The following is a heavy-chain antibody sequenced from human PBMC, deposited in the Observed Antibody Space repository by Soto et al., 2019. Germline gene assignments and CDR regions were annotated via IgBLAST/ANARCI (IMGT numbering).Heavy chain of an antibody. D-gene: IGHD2-15*01. Sequence: QVQLVQSGAEVKKPGSSVKVSCKASGGTFSSYAISWVRQAPGQGLEWMGGIIPIFGTANYAQKFQGRVTITADESTSTAYMELSSLRSEDTAVYYCAREDIVVVVAATVEDYYYYGMDVWGQGTTVTVSS. CDR2: IIPIFGTA. V-gene: IGHV1-69*12. CDR1: GGTFSSYA. CDR3: AREDIVVVVAATVEDYYYYGMDV. J-gene: IGHJ6*02.